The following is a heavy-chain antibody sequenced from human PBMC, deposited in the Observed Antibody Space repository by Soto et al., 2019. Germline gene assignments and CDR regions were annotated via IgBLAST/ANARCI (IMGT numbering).Heavy chain of an antibody. Sequence: XGSLRLSCAAAGVIFSTYAMNWVRQAPGKGLDWVSAISNSGGSTFYAESVRGRFTISRDNSINTLYLQMSSLRTEDTAVYYCAHPRGYGVFDAVDIWGQGTLVTVSS. CDR1: GVIFSTYA. J-gene: IGHJ3*02. CDR2: ISNSGGST. D-gene: IGHD4-17*01. CDR3: AHPRGYGVFDAVDI. V-gene: IGHV3-23*01.